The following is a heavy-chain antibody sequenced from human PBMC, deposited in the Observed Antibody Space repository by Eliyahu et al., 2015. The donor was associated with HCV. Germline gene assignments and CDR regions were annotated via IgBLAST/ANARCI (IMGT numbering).Heavy chain of an antibody. V-gene: IGHV4-61*02. CDR3: ARWIAVAVINRQNDAFDI. D-gene: IGHD6-19*01. Sequence: QLQESGPGLVKPSQTLSLTCTVSGGSISSGSYYWSWIRQPAGKGLEWIGRIYTSGSTNYNPSLKSRVTISVDTSKNQFSLKLSSVTAADTAVYYCARWIAVAVINRQNDAFDIWGQGTMVTVSS. J-gene: IGHJ3*02. CDR2: IYTSGST. CDR1: GGSISSGSYY.